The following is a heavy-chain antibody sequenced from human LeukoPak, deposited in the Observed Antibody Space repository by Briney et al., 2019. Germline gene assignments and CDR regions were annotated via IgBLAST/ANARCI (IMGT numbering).Heavy chain of an antibody. D-gene: IGHD6-13*01. CDR1: GYSISSGYY. CDR2: VHYSGST. J-gene: IGHJ4*02. CDR3: ARVTGYVMEDYFDY. Sequence: SETLSLTCTVSGYSISSGYYWGWIRQPPGKGLEWIGSVHYSGSTYYTPSLKSRVTISVDTSKNQFSLRLSSVTAADTAVYYCARVTGYVMEDYFDYWGQGTLVTVSS. V-gene: IGHV4-38-2*02.